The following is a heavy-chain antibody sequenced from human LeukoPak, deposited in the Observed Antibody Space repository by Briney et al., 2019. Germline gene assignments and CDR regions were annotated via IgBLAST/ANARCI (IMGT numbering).Heavy chain of an antibody. D-gene: IGHD3-22*01. CDR3: ARNYYDSSGYYSTSGY. CDR2: IRYDGSNK. CDR1: GFTFSSYG. Sequence: GGSLRLSCAASGFTFSSYGMHWVRQAPGKGLEWVAFIRYDGSNKYYADSVKGRFTISRDNAKNSLYLQMNSLRAEDTAVYYCARNYYDSSGYYSTSGYWGQGTLVTVSS. J-gene: IGHJ4*02. V-gene: IGHV3-30*02.